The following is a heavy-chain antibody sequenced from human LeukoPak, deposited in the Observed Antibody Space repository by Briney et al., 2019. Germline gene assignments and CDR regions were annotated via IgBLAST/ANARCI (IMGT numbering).Heavy chain of an antibody. Sequence: PGGSLRLSCAASGFTFSSYAMHWVRQAPGKGLEYVSDFRSIVVSTYYPISLKGSFPISRHNSNNPLYLQMGSLRSEDMAVYYCARDHAAAGFWHFFDYWGQGTLVTVSS. D-gene: IGHD6-13*01. V-gene: IGHV3-64*01. CDR2: FRSIVVST. CDR3: ARDHAAAGFWHFFDY. J-gene: IGHJ4*02. CDR1: GFTFSSYA.